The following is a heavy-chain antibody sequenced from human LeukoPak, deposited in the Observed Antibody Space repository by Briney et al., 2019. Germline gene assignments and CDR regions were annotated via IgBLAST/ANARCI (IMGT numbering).Heavy chain of an antibody. J-gene: IGHJ4*02. CDR3: ANDFDH. CDR2: ISGSDDNT. CDR1: GFTFNNYA. Sequence: PGGSLRLSCAASGFTFNNYAMSWVRQAPGKGLEWVSTISGSDDNTYYADSVKGRFTISRDIPKNTLYLQMNSLRADDTAVYYCANDFDHWGQGTLVTVSS. V-gene: IGHV3-23*01.